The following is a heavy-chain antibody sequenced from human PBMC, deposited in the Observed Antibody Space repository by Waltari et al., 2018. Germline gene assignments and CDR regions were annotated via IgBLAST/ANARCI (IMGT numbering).Heavy chain of an antibody. CDR3: AKDGHAYYFDY. V-gene: IGHV3-30*18. CDR1: GFTFSSYG. Sequence: QVQLVESGGGVVQPGRSLRLSCAASGFTFSSYGIHWVRQAPGKGLEWVAVIAYDGSNKYYEDSVKGRFTISRDNSKNTLYLQMNSLRAEDTAVYYCAKDGHAYYFDYWGQGTLVTVSS. J-gene: IGHJ4*02. CDR2: IAYDGSNK.